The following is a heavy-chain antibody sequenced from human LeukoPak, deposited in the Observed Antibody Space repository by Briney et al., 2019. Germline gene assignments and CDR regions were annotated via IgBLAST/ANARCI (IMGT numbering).Heavy chain of an antibody. Sequence: GGSLRLSCAASGFTFSSYSMNWVRQAPGKGLEWVSYISSSGSTIYYADSVKGRFTISRDNAKNSLYLQMNSLRAEDTAVYYCARAWYGDEFDYWGQGTLVTVSS. J-gene: IGHJ4*02. CDR1: GFTFSSYS. V-gene: IGHV3-48*04. CDR2: ISSSGSTI. D-gene: IGHD6-13*01. CDR3: ARAWYGDEFDY.